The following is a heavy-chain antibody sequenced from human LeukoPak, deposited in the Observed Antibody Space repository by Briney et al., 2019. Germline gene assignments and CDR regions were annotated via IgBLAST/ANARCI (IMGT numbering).Heavy chain of an antibody. CDR1: GFTFGSYA. CDR2: ISGSGGSP. Sequence: PAGGTLRLSCAASGFTFGSYAMSWVRQAPGKGLEWVSTISGSGGSPYYADSVKGRFTISRDNSKNTLYLQMNSLRAEDTAVYYCAREGIVGATTLDYWGQGTLVTVSS. J-gene: IGHJ4*02. CDR3: AREGIVGATTLDY. V-gene: IGHV3-23*01. D-gene: IGHD1-26*01.